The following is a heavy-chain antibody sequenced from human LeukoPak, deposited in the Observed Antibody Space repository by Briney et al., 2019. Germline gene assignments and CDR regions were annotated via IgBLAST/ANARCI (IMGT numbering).Heavy chain of an antibody. Sequence: ASVKVSCKASGYTFTSYGISWVRQAPGQGLEWMGWINPNSGGTNYAQKFQGRVTMTRDTSISTAYMELSRLRSDDTAVYYCARTYGDYPNYWGQGTLVTVSS. CDR2: INPNSGGT. CDR3: ARTYGDYPNY. D-gene: IGHD4-17*01. J-gene: IGHJ4*02. CDR1: GYTFTSYG. V-gene: IGHV1-2*02.